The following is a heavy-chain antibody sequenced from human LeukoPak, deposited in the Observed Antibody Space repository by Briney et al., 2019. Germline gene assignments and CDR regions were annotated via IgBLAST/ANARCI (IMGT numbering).Heavy chain of an antibody. J-gene: IGHJ4*02. V-gene: IGHV3-23*01. CDR3: AKGKVVPATIYDY. CDR2: FSGGDGST. CDR1: GFTFSSYA. Sequence: GGSLRLSCAASGFTFSSYAMSWVRQAPGKGLEWVSGFSGGDGSTSYADSVKGRFTISRDNSKNTLYLQMSSLRAEDTAVYYCAKGKVVPATIYDYWGQGTLVTVSS. D-gene: IGHD2-2*02.